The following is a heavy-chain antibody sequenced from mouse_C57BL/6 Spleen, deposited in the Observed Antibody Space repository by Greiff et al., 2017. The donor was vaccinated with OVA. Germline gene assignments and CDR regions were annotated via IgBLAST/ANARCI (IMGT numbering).Heavy chain of an antibody. CDR3: ARRGYDGYYWYFDV. D-gene: IGHD2-3*01. CDR2: IDPSDSYT. CDR1: GYTFTSYW. J-gene: IGHJ1*03. V-gene: IGHV1-69*01. Sequence: VQLQQSGAELVMPGASVKLSCKASGYTFTSYWMHWVKQRPGQGLEWIGEIDPSDSYTNYNQKFKGKSTLTVDKSSSTAYMQLSSLTSEDSAVYYCARRGYDGYYWYFDVWGTGTTVTVSS.